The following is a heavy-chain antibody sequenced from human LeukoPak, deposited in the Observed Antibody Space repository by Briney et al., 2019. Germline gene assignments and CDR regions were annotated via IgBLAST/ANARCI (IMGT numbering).Heavy chain of an antibody. Sequence: SETLSLTCTVSGRSISSYYSSWIRQPPGKGLEWIGYIYYSGSTNYNPSLKSRVTISVDTSKNQFSLKLSSVTAANTAVYYCARREIWGLWSVNYYLGYWGQRSLVSVSS. CDR2: IYYSGST. V-gene: IGHV4-59*01. CDR3: ARREIWGLWSVNYYLGY. CDR1: GRSISSYY. D-gene: IGHD3-3*01. J-gene: IGHJ4*02.